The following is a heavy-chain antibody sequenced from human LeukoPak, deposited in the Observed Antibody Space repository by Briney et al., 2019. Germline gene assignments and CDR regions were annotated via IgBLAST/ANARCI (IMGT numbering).Heavy chain of an antibody. D-gene: IGHD3-10*01. J-gene: IGHJ6*02. CDR1: GFTFSSYG. CDR3: AREDYYGSGSSPYYYYGMDV. CDR2: IWYDGSNK. Sequence: PGGSLRLSCAASGFTFSSYGMHWVRQAPGKGLEWVAVIWYDGSNKYYADSVKGRFTISRDNSKNTLYLQMNSLRAEDTAVYYCAREDYYGSGSSPYYYYGMDVWGQGATVTVSS. V-gene: IGHV3-33*01.